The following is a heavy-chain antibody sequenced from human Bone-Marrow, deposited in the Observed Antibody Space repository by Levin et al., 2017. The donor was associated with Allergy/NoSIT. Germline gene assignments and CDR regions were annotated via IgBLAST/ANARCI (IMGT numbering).Heavy chain of an antibody. CDR3: AKDRSLTGTTYEFDY. V-gene: IGHV3-9*01. CDR1: GFTFEDYA. CDR2: ITWNSGDI. D-gene: IGHD1-7*01. J-gene: IGHJ4*02. Sequence: GGSLRLSCAASGFTFEDYAMHWVRQAPGGGLEWVSGITWNSGDINYADSVTGRFTISRDNAKNSLYLQINSLRAEDTAFYYCAKDRSLTGTTYEFDYWGQGTLVTVSS.